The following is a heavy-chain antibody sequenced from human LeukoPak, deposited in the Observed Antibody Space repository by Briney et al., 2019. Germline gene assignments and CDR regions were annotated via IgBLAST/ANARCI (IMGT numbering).Heavy chain of an antibody. D-gene: IGHD6-19*01. J-gene: IGHJ5*02. CDR2: INSDGSST. Sequence: GGSLRLSCAASGFTFSSYWMHWDRQAPGKGLVWVSRINSDGSSTSYADSVKGRFTISRDNAKNTLYLQMNSLRAEDTAVYYCASLQSSIAVADWFDPWGQGTLVTVSS. V-gene: IGHV3-74*01. CDR3: ASLQSSIAVADWFDP. CDR1: GFTFSSYW.